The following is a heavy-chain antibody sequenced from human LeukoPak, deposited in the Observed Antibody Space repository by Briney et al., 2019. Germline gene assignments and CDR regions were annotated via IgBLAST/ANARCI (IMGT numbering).Heavy chain of an antibody. CDR1: GFTFSSYE. J-gene: IGHJ6*04. D-gene: IGHD3-10*01. Sequence: GGSLRLSCAASGFTFSSYEMNWVRQAPGKGLEWVSYISSSGSTIYYADSVKGRFTISRDNAKNSLYLQMNSLRAEDTAVYYCAGATLLWFGEYSYYYGMDVWGKGTTVTVSS. CDR3: AGATLLWFGEYSYYYGMDV. CDR2: ISSSGSTI. V-gene: IGHV3-48*03.